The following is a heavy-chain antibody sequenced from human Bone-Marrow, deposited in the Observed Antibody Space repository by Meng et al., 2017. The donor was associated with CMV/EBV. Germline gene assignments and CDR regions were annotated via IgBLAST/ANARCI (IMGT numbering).Heavy chain of an antibody. Sequence: GESLKISCAASGFTFSSYWMSWVRQAPGKGLEWVANIKQDGSEKYYVDSVKGRFTISRDNAKNSLYLQMNSLRAEDTAVYYCARDRAAIAARRVGTYYYYGMAVWGPGNTVTVSS. CDR3: ARDRAAIAARRVGTYYYYGMAV. J-gene: IGHJ6*02. CDR1: GFTFSSYW. V-gene: IGHV3-7*01. D-gene: IGHD6-6*01. CDR2: IKQDGSEK.